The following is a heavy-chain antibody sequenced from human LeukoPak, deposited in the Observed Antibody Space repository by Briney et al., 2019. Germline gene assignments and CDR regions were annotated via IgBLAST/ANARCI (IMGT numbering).Heavy chain of an antibody. J-gene: IGHJ4*02. CDR2: INPNSGGT. CDR3: ARGKVGATQPGSY. V-gene: IGHV1-2*02. CDR1: GYTFTGYY. D-gene: IGHD1-26*01. Sequence: GASVKVSCKASGYTFTGYYMHWVRQAPGQGLEWMGWINPNSGGTNYAQKFQGRVTMTRDTSISPAYMELSRLRSDDTAVYYCARGKVGATQPGSYWGQGTLVTVSS.